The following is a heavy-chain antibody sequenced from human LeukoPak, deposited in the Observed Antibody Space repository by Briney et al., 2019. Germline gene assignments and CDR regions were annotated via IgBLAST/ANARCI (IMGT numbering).Heavy chain of an antibody. CDR1: GFAFSSYE. CDR3: ARLGYGSSWGYFDY. Sequence: GGSLRLSCAASGFAFSSYEMNWVRQAPGKGLEWVSYISSSGSTIYYADSVKGRFTISRDNAKNSLYLQMNSLRAEDTAVYHCARLGYGSSWGYFDYWGQGTLVTVSS. D-gene: IGHD6-13*01. J-gene: IGHJ4*02. CDR2: ISSSGSTI. V-gene: IGHV3-48*03.